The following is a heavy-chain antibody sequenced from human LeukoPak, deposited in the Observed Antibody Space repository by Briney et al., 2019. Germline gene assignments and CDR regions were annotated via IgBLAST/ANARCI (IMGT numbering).Heavy chain of an antibody. V-gene: IGHV3-23*01. D-gene: IGHD5-12*01. CDR3: AKARYSGYDAHYFDY. CDR1: GFTFSSYA. CDR2: ISGSGGST. Sequence: GGSLRLSCAASGFTFSSYAMSWVRQAQGKGLGWVSPISGSGGSTYYADSVKGRFTISRDNSKNTLYLQMNSLRAEDTAVYYCAKARYSGYDAHYFDYWGQGTLVTVSS. J-gene: IGHJ4*02.